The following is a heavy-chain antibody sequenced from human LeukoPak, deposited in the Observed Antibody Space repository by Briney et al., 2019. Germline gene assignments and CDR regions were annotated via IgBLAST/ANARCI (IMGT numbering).Heavy chain of an antibody. CDR2: ISAYNGST. J-gene: IGHJ4*02. D-gene: IGHD6-19*01. Sequence: ASVKVSCKASGYTFTGYYMHWVRQAPGQGLEWMGWISAYNGSTNYAQKLQGRLTMTTDTSTSTAYMELRSLRSDDTAVYYCARSAVDGYSSGWFLYCFDYWGQGTLVTVSS. V-gene: IGHV1-18*04. CDR1: GYTFTGYY. CDR3: ARSAVDGYSSGWFLYCFDY.